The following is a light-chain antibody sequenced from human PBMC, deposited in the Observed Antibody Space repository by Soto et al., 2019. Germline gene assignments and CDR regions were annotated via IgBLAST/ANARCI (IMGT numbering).Light chain of an antibody. CDR1: SSDVGGYNY. V-gene: IGLV2-14*03. CDR3: SSYTSSSTYV. Sequence: QSALTQPASVSGSPGQSITISCTGTSSDVGGYNYVSWYQQHPGKAPKLMIYDVTNRPSGVSNRFSSSKSGNTASLTISGLQAEDEADYYCSSYTSSSTYVFETGTKVTVL. J-gene: IGLJ1*01. CDR2: DVT.